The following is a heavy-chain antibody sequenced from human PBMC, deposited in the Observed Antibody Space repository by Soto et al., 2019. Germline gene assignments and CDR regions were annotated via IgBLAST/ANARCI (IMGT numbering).Heavy chain of an antibody. J-gene: IGHJ4*02. CDR2: SRDKAQGYST. V-gene: IGHV3-72*01. CDR1: GFTLSDHY. CDR3: VRTTYFPDSSGYMRFFDD. D-gene: IGHD3-22*01. Sequence: EVQLVESGGGLVQPGGSLSLSCASSGFTLSDHYIDWVRQAPGKGLEWVGRSRDKAQGYSTAYAASVKGRFATSRDESKVSVYLQMNSLETEDTAVYYCVRTTYFPDSSGYMRFFDDCGQGTQVSVSS.